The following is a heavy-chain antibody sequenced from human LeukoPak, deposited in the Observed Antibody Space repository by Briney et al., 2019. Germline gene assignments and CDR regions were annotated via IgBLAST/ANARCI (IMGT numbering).Heavy chain of an antibody. J-gene: IGHJ4*02. CDR2: ISSSGSTI. V-gene: IGHV3-11*01. Sequence: GGSLRLSCAASGFTFSDYYMSWIRQAPGKGLEWVSYISSSGSTIYYADSVKGRFTISRDNSKNTLYLQMNSLRAEDTAVYYCAKDRPFAPFDYWGQGTLVTVSS. CDR3: AKDRPFAPFDY. CDR1: GFTFSDYY.